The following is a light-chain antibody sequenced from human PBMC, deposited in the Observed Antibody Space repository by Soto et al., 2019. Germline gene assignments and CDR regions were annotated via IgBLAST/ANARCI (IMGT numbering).Light chain of an antibody. J-gene: IGLJ1*01. V-gene: IGLV2-8*01. CDR1: SSDVGGYNY. CDR3: SSYADSNNLV. CDR2: EVS. Sequence: QSALTQPPSASGSPGQSVTISCTGTSSDVGGYNYVSWYQHHPGKAPKLMIYEVSKRPSGVPDRFSGSKSGNTASLTVSGLQAEDEADYYCSSYADSNNLVFGTGTKLTVL.